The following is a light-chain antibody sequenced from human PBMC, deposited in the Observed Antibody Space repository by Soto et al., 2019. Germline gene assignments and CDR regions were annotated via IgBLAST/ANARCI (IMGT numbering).Light chain of an antibody. V-gene: IGKV1-5*03. Sequence: TQSPAILSASVGDRVTITCRASQSISSWLAWYQQKPGKAPKLLIYKASSLESGVPSRFSGSGSGTEFTLTISSLQPDDFATYYCQQYNSYPYTFGQGTKLEIK. CDR3: QQYNSYPYT. J-gene: IGKJ2*01. CDR1: QSISSW. CDR2: KAS.